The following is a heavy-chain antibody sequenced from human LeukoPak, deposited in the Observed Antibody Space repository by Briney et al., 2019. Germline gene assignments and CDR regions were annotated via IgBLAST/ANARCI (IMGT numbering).Heavy chain of an antibody. D-gene: IGHD5-12*01. V-gene: IGHV4-4*07. CDR2: IYTSGST. J-gene: IGHJ4*02. Sequence: PSETLSLTCTVSGGSISSYYCNWIRQPAGKGLEWIGRIYTSGSTDYNPSLKSRVTMSVGTSKNQFSLKLTSVTAADTAVYYCAGDREWLLDYWGQGTLVTVSS. CDR3: AGDREWLLDY. CDR1: GGSISSYY.